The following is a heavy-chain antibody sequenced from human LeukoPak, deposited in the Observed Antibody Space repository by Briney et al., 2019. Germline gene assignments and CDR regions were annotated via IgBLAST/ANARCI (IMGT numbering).Heavy chain of an antibody. J-gene: IGHJ6*03. V-gene: IGHV4-4*07. CDR2: IYTSGST. CDR3: ARGGSSSAYYYYYMDV. D-gene: IGHD6-6*01. CDR1: GGSTISYY. Sequence: SETLSLTCTVSGGSTISYYWSWIRHPAGKGLEWIGRIYTSGSTNYNPSPKSRVTMSVDTSKNQFSLKLSSVTAADTAVYYCARGGSSSAYYYYYMDVWGKGTTVTVSS.